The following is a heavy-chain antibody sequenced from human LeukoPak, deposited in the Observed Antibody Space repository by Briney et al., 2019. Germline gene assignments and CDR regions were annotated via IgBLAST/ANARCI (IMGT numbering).Heavy chain of an antibody. CDR3: ASGPIVVVPAAPMGYYYYGMDV. D-gene: IGHD2-2*01. CDR1: GFTFSSYS. CDR2: ISYDGSNK. V-gene: IGHV3-30*03. J-gene: IGHJ6*02. Sequence: QPGGSLRLSCAASGFTFSSYSMNWVRQAPGKGLEWVAVISYDGSNKYYADSVKGRFTISRDNSKNTLYLQMNSLRAEDTAVYYCASGPIVVVPAAPMGYYYYGMDVWGQGTTVTVSS.